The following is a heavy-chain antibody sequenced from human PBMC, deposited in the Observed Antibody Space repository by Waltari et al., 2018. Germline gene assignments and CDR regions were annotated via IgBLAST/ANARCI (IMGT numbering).Heavy chain of an antibody. Sequence: QVQLVQSGAEVKKPGSSVKVSCKASGGTFSSYAISWVRQAPGQGLEWMGGIIPRLGTANDAQKFQGRVTITADESTSTAYMELSSLRPEDTAVYYCARDVERILDYWGQGTLVTVSS. CDR2: IIPRLGTA. CDR1: GGTFSSYA. V-gene: IGHV1-69*01. D-gene: IGHD2-15*01. J-gene: IGHJ4*02. CDR3: ARDVERILDY.